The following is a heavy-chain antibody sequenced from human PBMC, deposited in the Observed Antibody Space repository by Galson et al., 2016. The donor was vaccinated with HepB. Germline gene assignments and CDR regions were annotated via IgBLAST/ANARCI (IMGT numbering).Heavy chain of an antibody. CDR1: GFTFNTYN. J-gene: IGHJ4*02. CDR3: ARLYGDVTLFDY. CDR2: ISSSGGTI. D-gene: IGHD4-17*01. Sequence: SLRLSCAASGFTFNTYNMNWVRQAPGKGLEWISYISSSGGTIYYADSVKGRFTISRDNAKNSLYLQMNSLRVDDTAVYYCARLYGDVTLFDYWGQGTLVTVSS. V-gene: IGHV3-48*01.